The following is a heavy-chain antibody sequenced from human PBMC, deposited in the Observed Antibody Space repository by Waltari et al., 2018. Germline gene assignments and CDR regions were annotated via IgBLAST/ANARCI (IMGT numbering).Heavy chain of an antibody. CDR2: IYSGGST. J-gene: IGHJ4*02. CDR1: GFTVSSNY. D-gene: IGHD3-22*01. CDR3: ARDSYYYDSSGYKRDYFDY. V-gene: IGHV3-53*01. Sequence: EVQLVESGGGLIQPGGSLRLSCAASGFTVSSNYLSWVRQAPGKGLEWVSVIYSGGSTYYADSVKGRFTISRDNSKNTLYLQMNSLRAEDTAVYYCARDSYYYDSSGYKRDYFDYWGQGTLVTVSS.